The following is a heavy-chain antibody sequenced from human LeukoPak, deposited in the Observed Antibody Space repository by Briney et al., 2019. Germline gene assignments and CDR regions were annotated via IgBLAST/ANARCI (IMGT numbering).Heavy chain of an antibody. CDR1: GGSFSGYY. Sequence: SETLSLTCAVYGGSFSGYYWSWIRQPPGKGLEWIGEINHSGSTNYNPSLKSRVTISVDTSKNQSSLKLSSVTAADTAVYYCARRLGITMVRGVGRWFDPWGQGTLVTVSS. CDR2: INHSGST. V-gene: IGHV4-34*01. D-gene: IGHD3-10*01. J-gene: IGHJ5*02. CDR3: ARRLGITMVRGVGRWFDP.